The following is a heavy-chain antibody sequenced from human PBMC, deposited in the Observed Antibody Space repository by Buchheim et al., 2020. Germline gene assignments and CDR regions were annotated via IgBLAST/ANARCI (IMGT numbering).Heavy chain of an antibody. CDR3: AGRDGYNTRAY. V-gene: IGHV4-61*05. D-gene: IGHD5-24*01. CDR1: GGSISSSNHY. Sequence: QLQLQESGPGLVKPSETLSLTCTVSGGSISSSNHYWGWIRQPPGKRLEWMGEINHSGSTNYNPSLKSRVTISVDKSKKQFSLKLSSVTAADTAVYYCAGRDGYNTRAYWGQGTL. CDR2: INHSGST. J-gene: IGHJ4*02.